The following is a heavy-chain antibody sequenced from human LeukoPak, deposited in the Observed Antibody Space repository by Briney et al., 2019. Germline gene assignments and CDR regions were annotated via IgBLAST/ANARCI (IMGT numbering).Heavy chain of an antibody. CDR2: ISYDGSNK. Sequence: PGRSLRLSCAASGFTFSSYAMHWVRQAPGKGLEWVAVISYDGSNKYYADSVKGRFTISRDNSKNTLYLQMNSLRAEDTAVYYCARGERFGELSPFDYWGQGTLVTVSS. D-gene: IGHD3-10*01. CDR3: ARGERFGELSPFDY. CDR1: GFTFSSYA. V-gene: IGHV3-30*04. J-gene: IGHJ4*02.